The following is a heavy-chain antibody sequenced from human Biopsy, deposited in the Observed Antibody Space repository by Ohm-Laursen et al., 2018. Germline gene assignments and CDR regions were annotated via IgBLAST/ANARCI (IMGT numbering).Heavy chain of an antibody. D-gene: IGHD6-6*01. CDR2: ISETSSHI. CDR3: ARDSSRRAREGGMDV. Sequence: SLRLSCAASGFSVSSYDMNWVRQAPGKGLEWISYISETSSHIYDADSVRGRFTVARDIAKNSLYLQLNSLRVEYTAVYYCARDSSRRAREGGMDVWGQGTTVTVSS. V-gene: IGHV3-21*01. J-gene: IGHJ6*02. CDR1: GFSVSSYD.